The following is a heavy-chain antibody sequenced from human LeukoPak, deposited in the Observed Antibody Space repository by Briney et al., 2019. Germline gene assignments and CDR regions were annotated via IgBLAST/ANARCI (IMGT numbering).Heavy chain of an antibody. Sequence: PGGSLRLSCAASGFTVSSNYMSWVRQAPGKGLEWVSVIYSGGSTYYADSVKGRFTISRDNSKNTLYLQMNSLRAEDTAVYYCARKHSGSYFDYWGQGTLVTVSS. J-gene: IGHJ4*01. V-gene: IGHV3-53*01. D-gene: IGHD1-26*01. CDR1: GFTVSSNY. CDR3: ARKHSGSYFDY. CDR2: IYSGGST.